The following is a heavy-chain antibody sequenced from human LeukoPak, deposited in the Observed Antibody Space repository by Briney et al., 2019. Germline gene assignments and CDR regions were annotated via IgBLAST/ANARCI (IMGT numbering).Heavy chain of an antibody. D-gene: IGHD6-13*01. J-gene: IGHJ5*02. CDR2: MNPHSGNT. V-gene: IGHV1-8*01. Sequence: ASVKVSCKASGYTFSSNDINWVRQATGQGLEWMGWMNPHSGNTGYAQKFQGRVTITRNSSISTAYMELRSLRSDDTAVYYCAREDSSSWSKRRWFDPWGQGTLVTVSS. CDR3: AREDSSSWSKRRWFDP. CDR1: GYTFSSND.